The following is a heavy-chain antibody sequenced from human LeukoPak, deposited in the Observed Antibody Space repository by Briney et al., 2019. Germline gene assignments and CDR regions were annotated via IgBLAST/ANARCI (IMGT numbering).Heavy chain of an antibody. Sequence: SETLSLTCTVFGASISSSSYSWGWIRQPPGKGLEWIGSIYYSGSTYYNPSLKSRVTILVDTSKNQFSLKLSSVTAADTAVYYCARAEGQWLADNWFDPWGQGTLVTVSS. D-gene: IGHD6-19*01. V-gene: IGHV4-39*07. CDR1: GASISSSSYS. CDR2: IYYSGST. CDR3: ARAEGQWLADNWFDP. J-gene: IGHJ5*02.